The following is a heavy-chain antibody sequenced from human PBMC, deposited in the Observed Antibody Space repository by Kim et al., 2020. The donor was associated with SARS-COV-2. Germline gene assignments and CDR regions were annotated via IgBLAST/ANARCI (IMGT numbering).Heavy chain of an antibody. CDR1: GGTFSSYA. CDR3: ARDLWGWNRFDP. V-gene: IGHV1-69*13. Sequence: SVKVSCKASGGTFSSYAISWVRQAPGQGLEWMGGIIPIFGTANYAQKFQGRVTITADESTSTAYMELSSLRYEDTAVYYCARDLWGWNRFDPWGQGTLVTVSS. J-gene: IGHJ5*02. D-gene: IGHD3-10*01. CDR2: IIPIFGTA.